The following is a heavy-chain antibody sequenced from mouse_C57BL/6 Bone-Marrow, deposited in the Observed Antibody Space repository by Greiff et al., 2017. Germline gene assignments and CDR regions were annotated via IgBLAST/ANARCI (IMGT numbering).Heavy chain of an antibody. V-gene: IGHV1-50*01. CDR1: GYTFTSYW. J-gene: IGHJ2*01. Sequence: QVQLQQPGAELVKPGASVKLSCKASGYTFTSYWMQWVKQRPGQGLEWIGEIDPSDSYTNYNQKFKGKATLTVDTSSSTAYMQLSSLTSEDSAVYYCARDPPDGYYYYFDYWGQGTTLTVSS. CDR2: IDPSDSYT. CDR3: ARDPPDGYYYYFDY. D-gene: IGHD2-3*01.